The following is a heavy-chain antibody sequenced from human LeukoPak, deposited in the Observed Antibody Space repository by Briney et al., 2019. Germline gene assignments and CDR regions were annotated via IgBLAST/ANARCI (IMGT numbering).Heavy chain of an antibody. V-gene: IGHV3-73*01. Sequence: GGSLRLSCAASGFTFSGSAMHWVRQASGKGLERVGRIRSKANSYATAYAASVKGRFTISRDDSKNTAYLQMNSLKTEDTAVYYCTSPAYGSGSFDYWGQGTLVTVSS. D-gene: IGHD3-10*01. CDR3: TSPAYGSGSFDY. CDR1: GFTFSGSA. CDR2: IRSKANSYAT. J-gene: IGHJ4*02.